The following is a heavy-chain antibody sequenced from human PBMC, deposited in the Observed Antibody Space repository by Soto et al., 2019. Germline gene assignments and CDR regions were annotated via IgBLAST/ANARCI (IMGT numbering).Heavy chain of an antibody. Sequence: SETLSLTCTVSGGSISSYYWSWIRQPPGKGLEWIGYIYYSGSTNHNPSLKSRVTISVDTSRNQFSLQLSSVTAADTAVYYCAREVPDYGDCEENNWFDPWGHGTLVTVTS. D-gene: IGHD4-17*01. J-gene: IGHJ5*02. CDR3: AREVPDYGDCEENNWFDP. CDR1: GGSISSYY. CDR2: IYYSGST. V-gene: IGHV4-59*01.